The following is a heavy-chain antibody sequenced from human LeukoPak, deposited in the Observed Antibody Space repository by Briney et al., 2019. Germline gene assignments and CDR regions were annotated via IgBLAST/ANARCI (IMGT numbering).Heavy chain of an antibody. Sequence: SETLSLTCSVSGDSVSISDSYWDWIRQPPGKGLEWIGTIYYSGRTYYSPSLKSRVTMSVDPSNNQFSLNLRSVTAADTALYYCARRRYYDGSGYSEWGQGTLLSVSS. CDR2: IYYSGRT. CDR3: ARRRYYDGSGYSE. CDR1: GDSVSISDSY. V-gene: IGHV4-39*01. J-gene: IGHJ1*01. D-gene: IGHD3-22*01.